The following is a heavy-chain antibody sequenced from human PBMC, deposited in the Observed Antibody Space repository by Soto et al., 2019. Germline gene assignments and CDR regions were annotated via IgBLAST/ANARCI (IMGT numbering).Heavy chain of an antibody. J-gene: IGHJ5*02. CDR3: AIEVGRSNQCDL. Sequence: GASVKVSCKVSGYSLTELSIHWVRQAPGEGLEWMGGYDLEKVETIYAQKFQGRVTMTQDSPADTPSMQLRSLRSEDSAVYYRAIEVGRSNQCDLWGQGTMVPVSS. CDR2: YDLEKVET. V-gene: IGHV1-24*01. CDR1: GYSLTELS. D-gene: IGHD3-3*01.